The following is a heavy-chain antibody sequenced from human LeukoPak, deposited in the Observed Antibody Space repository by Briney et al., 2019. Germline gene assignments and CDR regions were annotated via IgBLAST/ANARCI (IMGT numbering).Heavy chain of an antibody. J-gene: IGHJ3*02. CDR1: RFIFSNYW. CDR3: VTLTSAVSQSAFDI. V-gene: IGHV3-74*01. Sequence: GGSLRLSCAASRFIFSNYWMHWVRQAPGKGLVWVSRINPHATDTSNADFVKGRFSISRDNAKSTVFLQMNSLRAEDTAVYYCVTLTSAVSQSAFDIWGRGTLVTVSS. D-gene: IGHD4-23*01. CDR2: INPHATDT.